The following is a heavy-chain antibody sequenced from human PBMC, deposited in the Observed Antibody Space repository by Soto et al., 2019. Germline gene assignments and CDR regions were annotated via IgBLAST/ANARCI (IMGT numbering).Heavy chain of an antibody. Sequence: QLHLVQSGAEVKKAGSSVKVSCKASGGTVSSYAITWVRQAPGKGLEWMGVFIPIFVSAHYAPKFQGRITITADESTSTAYMELGGLTSEDTVIYYCARDVSSDTTGFRGYDLWGQGTQVTVSS. J-gene: IGHJ4*02. CDR3: ARDVSSDTTGFRGYDL. CDR1: GGTVSSYA. D-gene: IGHD3-10*01. V-gene: IGHV1-69*01. CDR2: FIPIFVSA.